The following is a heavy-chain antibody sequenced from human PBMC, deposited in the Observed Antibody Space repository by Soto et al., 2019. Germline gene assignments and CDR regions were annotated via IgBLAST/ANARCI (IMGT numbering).Heavy chain of an antibody. CDR2: INHSGST. Sequence: QVQLQQWGAGLLKPSETLSLTCAVYGGSFSGYYWSWIRQPPGQGLEWIGEINHSGSTNYNPSLMCRVTIAVDTSKNQFSLKLSSVTAADTAMYYCAGGENIVVVVAASDYYMDVWGKGTTVTVSS. J-gene: IGHJ6*03. V-gene: IGHV4-34*01. CDR3: AGGENIVVVVAASDYYMDV. D-gene: IGHD2-15*01. CDR1: GGSFSGYY.